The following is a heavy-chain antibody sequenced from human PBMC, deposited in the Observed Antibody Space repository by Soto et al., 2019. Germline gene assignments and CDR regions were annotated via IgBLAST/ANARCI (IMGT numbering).Heavy chain of an antibody. Sequence: QVQLVESGGGVIQPGKSLRLSCSASGFAFSTYGMHWVRQAAGKGLEWVAVIWADGSRQFYGDSVKGRFTISRDNSKNTLYLQMNSLRVDDTAVYYRVGGTGYWGLSDYWGQGTLVTVSS. CDR3: VGGTGYWGLSDY. CDR2: IWADGSRQ. CDR1: GFAFSTYG. J-gene: IGHJ4*02. V-gene: IGHV3-33*08. D-gene: IGHD3-9*01.